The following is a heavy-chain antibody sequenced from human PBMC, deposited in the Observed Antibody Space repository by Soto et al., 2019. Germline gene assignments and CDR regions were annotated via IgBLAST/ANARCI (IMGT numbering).Heavy chain of an antibody. CDR1: GFTFSTYG. CDR2: ILYDGSDQ. D-gene: IGHD3-10*01. V-gene: IGHV3-30*18. J-gene: IGHJ4*02. CDR3: TKDTGADY. Sequence: QVHLVESGGGVVQPGRSLRLSCAASGFTFSTYGMYWVRQAPGKGLDGVARILYDGSDQFYGDSVKGRFTISRDNSKNTLYLQMNSLRSEDTAVYYCTKDTGADYWGQGTAVTVSA.